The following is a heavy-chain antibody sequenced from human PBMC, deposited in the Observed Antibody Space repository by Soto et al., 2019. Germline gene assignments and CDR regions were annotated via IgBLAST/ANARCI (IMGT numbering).Heavy chain of an antibody. Sequence: QVQLVESGGGVAQPGRSLRLSCTASGFTFSTYGMQWVRQAPGKGLEWVAVISFVGSNKYYADSVKGRFNIYRDNSKNMLNLQTHSLIPEDTSVYYCARAGQRELLGDGFDPWGQETLVTVSS. CDR1: GFTFSTYG. D-gene: IGHD1-7*01. J-gene: IGHJ5*02. CDR2: ISFVGSNK. V-gene: IGHV3-30*19. CDR3: ARAGQRELLGDGFDP.